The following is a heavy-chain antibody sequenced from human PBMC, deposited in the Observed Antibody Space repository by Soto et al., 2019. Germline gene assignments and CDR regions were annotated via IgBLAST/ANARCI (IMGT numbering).Heavy chain of an antibody. Sequence: QVQLVQSGAEVKKPGASVKVSCKASGYTFTSYDINWVRQATGQGLEWMGWMNPNSGNTGYAQKLQGRVTMTRNTSISTAYMELSSLRSEDTAVYYCASPVTSSDYYGMDVWGQGTTVTVSS. CDR2: MNPNSGNT. D-gene: IGHD2-2*01. J-gene: IGHJ6*02. CDR3: ASPVTSSDYYGMDV. V-gene: IGHV1-8*01. CDR1: GYTFTSYD.